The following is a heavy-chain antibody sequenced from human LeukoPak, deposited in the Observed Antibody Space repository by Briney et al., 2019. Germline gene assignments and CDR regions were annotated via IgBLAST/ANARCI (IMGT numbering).Heavy chain of an antibody. CDR2: LDSGSKT. V-gene: IGHV3-66*01. J-gene: IGHJ1*01. D-gene: IGHD2-21*02. CDR3: ARDRHCADACPPGNFQH. Sequence: GGSLRLACAASGFTVSRNHMSWVRQAPGKGLEWVSVLDSGSKTSYAESVKGRFTISRDKSKNTLYLQMNSLRSDDTAVYYCARDRHCADACPPGNFQHWGQGTLVLVSS. CDR1: GFTVSRNH.